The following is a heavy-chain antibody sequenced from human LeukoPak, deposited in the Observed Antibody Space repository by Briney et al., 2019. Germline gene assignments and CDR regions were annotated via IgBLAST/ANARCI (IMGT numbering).Heavy chain of an antibody. Sequence: GGSLRLSCAASGFTFSSYSMNWVRQAPGKGLEWVSSISCSSSYIYYADSVKGRFTISRDNAKNSLYLQMDSLRAEDTAVYYCANLGPGEFDYWGQGTLVTVSS. D-gene: IGHD4-17*01. J-gene: IGHJ4*02. V-gene: IGHV3-21*01. CDR2: ISCSSSYI. CDR1: GFTFSSYS. CDR3: ANLGPGEFDY.